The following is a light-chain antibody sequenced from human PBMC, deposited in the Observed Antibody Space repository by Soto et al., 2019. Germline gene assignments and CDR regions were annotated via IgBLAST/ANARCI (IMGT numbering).Light chain of an antibody. CDR3: QQYGSSPPLT. Sequence: EIVLTQSPGTLSFSPGERCSRSCRSSQSVSSSYLAWYQQKPGQAPRLLIYGASSRATGIPDRLSGSGSGTDFTLTISRLEPEDFAVYYCQQYGSSPPLTFGGGTKVDIK. CDR2: GAS. V-gene: IGKV3-20*01. CDR1: QSVSSSY. J-gene: IGKJ4*01.